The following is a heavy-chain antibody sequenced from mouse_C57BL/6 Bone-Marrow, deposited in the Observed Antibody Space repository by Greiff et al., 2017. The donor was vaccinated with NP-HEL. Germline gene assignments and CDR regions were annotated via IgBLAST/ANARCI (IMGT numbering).Heavy chain of an antibody. V-gene: IGHV1-26*01. J-gene: IGHJ4*01. CDR3: ARATYYDYDGAMDF. D-gene: IGHD2-4*01. CDR2: INPNNGGN. CDR1: GYTFTDYY. Sequence: VQLQQSGPELVKPGASVKISCKASGYTFTDYYMNWVKQSHGKSLEWIGDINPNNGGNRDNQKFKGKATLTVDKSSSTAYMELRSLTSEDSAVYYCARATYYDYDGAMDFWGQGTSVTVSS.